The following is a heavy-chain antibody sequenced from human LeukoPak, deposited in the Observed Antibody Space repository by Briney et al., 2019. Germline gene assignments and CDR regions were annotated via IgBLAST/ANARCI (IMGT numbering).Heavy chain of an antibody. CDR2: IYPGDSDT. D-gene: IGHD6-19*01. CDR1: GYSFTSYW. Sequence: GESLKISCKGSGYSFTSYWIGWVRQMPGKGLAWMGIIYPGDSDTRYSPSFQGQVTISADKSISTAYLQWSSLKASDTAMYYCARRSGSAVAYFDYWGQGTLVTVSP. V-gene: IGHV5-51*01. CDR3: ARRSGSAVAYFDY. J-gene: IGHJ4*02.